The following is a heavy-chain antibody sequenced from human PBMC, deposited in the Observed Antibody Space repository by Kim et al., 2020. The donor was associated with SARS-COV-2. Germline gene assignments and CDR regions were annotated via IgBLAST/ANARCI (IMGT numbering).Heavy chain of an antibody. D-gene: IGHD5-12*01. CDR2: ISYDGSNK. J-gene: IGHJ1*01. CDR3: ARDYGGYVGY. V-gene: IGHV3-30*04. Sequence: GGSLRLSCAASGFTFSSYAMHWVRQAPGKGLEWVAVISYDGSNKYYADSVKGRFTISRDNSKNTLYLQMNSLRAEDTAVYYCARDYGGYVGYWGQGTLVT. CDR1: GFTFSSYA.